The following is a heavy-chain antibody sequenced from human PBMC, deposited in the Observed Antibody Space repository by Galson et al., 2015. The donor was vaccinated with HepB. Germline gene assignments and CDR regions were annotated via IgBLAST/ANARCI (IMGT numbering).Heavy chain of an antibody. V-gene: IGHV3-21*01. CDR3: ARVYGSGSYGYGMDV. Sequence: SLRLSCASSGFTLSTYSMNWVRQAPGKGLEWVSSISSSSLYVYYADSVRGRFTVSRDNAKNSHYLQMNSLSAEDMAVYYCARVYGSGSYGYGMDVWGQGTTVTV. CDR2: ISSSSLYV. J-gene: IGHJ6*02. CDR1: GFTLSTYS. D-gene: IGHD3-10*01.